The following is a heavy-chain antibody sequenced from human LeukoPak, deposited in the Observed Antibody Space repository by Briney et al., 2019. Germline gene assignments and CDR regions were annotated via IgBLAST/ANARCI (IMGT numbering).Heavy chain of an antibody. CDR1: GFTFSSYA. Sequence: GGSQRLSCAASGFTFSSYAMSWVRQAPGKGLEWVSAISGSGGSTYYADSVKGRFTISRDNSKNTLYLQMNSLRAEDTAVYYCAKAYYGSGRSPDAFDIWGQGTMVTVSS. D-gene: IGHD3-10*01. J-gene: IGHJ3*02. CDR3: AKAYYGSGRSPDAFDI. V-gene: IGHV3-23*01. CDR2: ISGSGGST.